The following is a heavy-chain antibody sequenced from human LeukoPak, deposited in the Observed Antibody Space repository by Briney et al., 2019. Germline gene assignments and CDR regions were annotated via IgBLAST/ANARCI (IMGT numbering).Heavy chain of an antibody. D-gene: IGHD3-22*01. CDR3: ATAPKRYYDSSGSDG. CDR2: FDPEDGET. CDR1: GYTLTELS. V-gene: IGHV1-24*01. Sequence: ASVKVSCKVSGYTLTELSMHWVRQAPGKGLEWMGGFDPEDGETIYAQKFQDRVTMTEDTSTDTAYMELSSLRSEDTAVYYCATAPKRYYDSSGSDGWGQGTLVTVSS. J-gene: IGHJ4*02.